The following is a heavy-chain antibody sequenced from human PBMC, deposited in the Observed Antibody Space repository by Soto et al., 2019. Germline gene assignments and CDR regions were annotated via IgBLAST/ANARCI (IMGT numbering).Heavy chain of an antibody. V-gene: IGHV1-69*01. D-gene: IGHD3-10*01. CDR1: GGIFSTYA. CDR2: IIPLFGTP. Sequence: QVQLVQSGAEVKKPGSSGKVSCKASGGIFSTYAISWLRQAPGQGLEWMGGIIPLFGTPNYAQRFQGRVTITADESTSTAYMEQSRLRSEDTAVYYCARDRDDYGSGNYYNRIDFWGQGTLVTVSS. J-gene: IGHJ4*02. CDR3: ARDRDDYGSGNYYNRIDF.